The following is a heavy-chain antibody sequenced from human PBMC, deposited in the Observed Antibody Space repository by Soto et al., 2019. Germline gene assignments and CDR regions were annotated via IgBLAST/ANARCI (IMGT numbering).Heavy chain of an antibody. Sequence: PGGSLRLSCAASGFTFSSYGMHWVGQAPGKGLEWVAVISYDGSNKYYADSVKGRFTISRDNSKNTLYLQMNSLRAEDTAVYYCAKDSGDTAMVDYWGQGTLVTVSS. V-gene: IGHV3-30*18. J-gene: IGHJ4*02. D-gene: IGHD5-18*01. CDR1: GFTFSSYG. CDR2: ISYDGSNK. CDR3: AKDSGDTAMVDY.